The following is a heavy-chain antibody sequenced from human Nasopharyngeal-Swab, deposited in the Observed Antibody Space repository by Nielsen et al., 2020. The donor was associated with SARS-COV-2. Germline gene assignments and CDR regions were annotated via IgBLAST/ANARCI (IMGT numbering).Heavy chain of an antibody. D-gene: IGHD3-3*01. CDR3: ARDGLDYDFWSAYFMDV. V-gene: IGHV3-23*01. J-gene: IGHJ6*02. Sequence: GESLKISCAASGFTFSSYAMSWVRQAPGKGPEWVSIISGSGDTTYYADSVNDRFTISRDNAKNSLYLQMNSLRAEDTAVYYCARDGLDYDFWSAYFMDVWGQGTTVTVSS. CDR2: ISGSGDTT. CDR1: GFTFSSYA.